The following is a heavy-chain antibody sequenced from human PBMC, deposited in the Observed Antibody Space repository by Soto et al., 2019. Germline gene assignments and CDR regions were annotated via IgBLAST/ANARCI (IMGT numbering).Heavy chain of an antibody. CDR2: INHSGST. CDR3: ARGLWLVRGGFGY. V-gene: IGHV4-34*01. D-gene: IGHD6-19*01. Sequence: QVQLQQWGAGLLKPSETLSLTCAVYGGSFSGYYWSWIRQPPGKGLEWIGEINHSGSTNYNPSLKSQVTISVDTSKNQFSLKLSSVTAADTAVYYCARGLWLVRGGFGYWGQGTLVTVSS. CDR1: GGSFSGYY. J-gene: IGHJ4*02.